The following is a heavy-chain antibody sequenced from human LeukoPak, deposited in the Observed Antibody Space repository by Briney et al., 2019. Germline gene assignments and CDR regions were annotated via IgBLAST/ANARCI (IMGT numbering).Heavy chain of an antibody. V-gene: IGHV5-51*01. Sequence: GESLKISCKGSGYSFQDYWIGWVRQMPGKGPELIGRIFPHDSDTKYSPAFEGQVTISVDKSISTAYVQWGSLRVPDTAIYYCAKFGIRGCSSSTRCYTSFFYYGMDVWGQGTTVTVSS. J-gene: IGHJ6*02. CDR1: GYSFQDYW. D-gene: IGHD2-2*02. CDR2: IFPHDSDT. CDR3: AKFGIRGCSSSTRCYTSFFYYGMDV.